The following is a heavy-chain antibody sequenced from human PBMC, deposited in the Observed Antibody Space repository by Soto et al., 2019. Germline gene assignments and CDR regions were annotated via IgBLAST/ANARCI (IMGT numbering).Heavy chain of an antibody. V-gene: IGHV4-59*01. J-gene: IGHJ6*02. Sequence: QVQLQESGPGLVKPSETLSLTCTVSGGSISSYYWSWIRQPPGKGLEWIGYIYYSGSTNYNPSLKSRVTLSVDTSKNQFSLKLSSVTAADTAVYYCARDLHPGGMDVWGQGTTVTVSS. CDR1: GGSISSYY. D-gene: IGHD4-4*01. CDR3: ARDLHPGGMDV. CDR2: IYYSGST.